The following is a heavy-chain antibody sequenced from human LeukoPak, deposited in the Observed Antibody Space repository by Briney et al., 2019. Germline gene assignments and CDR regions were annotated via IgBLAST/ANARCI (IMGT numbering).Heavy chain of an antibody. J-gene: IGHJ6*02. CDR1: GFTFSNYG. V-gene: IGHV3-21*01. D-gene: IGHD6-19*01. CDR3: ARVLYRQWLVQYSEYGMDV. Sequence: GGSLRLSCAASGFTFSNYGMHWVRQAPGKGLEWVSAISSNSLFKKYADSVKGRFTISRDNAKNSLYLQMNSLRAEDTAVYYCARVLYRQWLVQYSEYGMDVWGQGTTVTVSS. CDR2: ISSNSLFK.